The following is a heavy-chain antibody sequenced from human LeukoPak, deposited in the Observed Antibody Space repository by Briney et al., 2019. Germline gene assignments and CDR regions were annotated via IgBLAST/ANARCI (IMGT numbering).Heavy chain of an antibody. D-gene: IGHD5-18*01. Sequence: GGSLRLSCAASGFTFSSYGMHWVRQAPGKGLEWVAVIWYDGSNKYYADSVKGRFTISRDNSKSTLYLQMNSLRAEDTAVYYCARAIQLWTSIDYWGQGTLVTVSS. CDR3: ARAIQLWTSIDY. CDR1: GFTFSSYG. V-gene: IGHV3-33*01. J-gene: IGHJ4*02. CDR2: IWYDGSNK.